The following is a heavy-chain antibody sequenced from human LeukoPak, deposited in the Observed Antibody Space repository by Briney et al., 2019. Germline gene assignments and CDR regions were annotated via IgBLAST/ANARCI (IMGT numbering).Heavy chain of an antibody. CDR1: GGTFSSYA. V-gene: IGHV1-69*13. Sequence: SVKVCCKASGGTFSSYAISWVRQAPGQGLEWMGGIIPIFGTANYAQKFQGRVTITADESTSTAYMELSSLRSEDTAVYYCARDRRGTGYCSGGSCYGMDVWGQGTTVTVSS. CDR2: IIPIFGTA. CDR3: ARDRRGTGYCSGGSCYGMDV. J-gene: IGHJ6*02. D-gene: IGHD2-15*01.